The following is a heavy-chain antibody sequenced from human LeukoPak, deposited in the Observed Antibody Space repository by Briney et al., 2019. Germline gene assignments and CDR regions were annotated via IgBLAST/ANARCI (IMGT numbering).Heavy chain of an antibody. D-gene: IGHD4-23*01. Sequence: GSLRLSCAASGFTVSSNYMSWVRPAPGKGLEWVSVIYSGGSTYYADSVKGRFTICRDNSKNTLYLQMNSLRAEDTAVYYCAREAPGGNGFDPWGQGTLVTVSS. CDR2: IYSGGST. V-gene: IGHV3-53*01. J-gene: IGHJ5*02. CDR3: AREAPGGNGFDP. CDR1: GFTVSSNY.